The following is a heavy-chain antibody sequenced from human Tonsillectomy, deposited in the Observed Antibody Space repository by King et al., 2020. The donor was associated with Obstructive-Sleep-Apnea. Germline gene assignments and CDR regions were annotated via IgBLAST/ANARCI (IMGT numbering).Heavy chain of an antibody. J-gene: IGHJ4*02. D-gene: IGHD5-18*01. CDR2: IYYSGST. CDR1: GGSISRYY. Sequence: QLQESGPGLVKPSETLSLTCTVSGGSISRYYWSWIRQPPGKGLEWIGYIYYSGSTNYNPSFKSRVTISVDTSKNQFSLKLSSVTAADTAVYYCARLGYSYGNYYFDYWGQGTLVTVSS. V-gene: IGHV4-59*01. CDR3: ARLGYSYGNYYFDY.